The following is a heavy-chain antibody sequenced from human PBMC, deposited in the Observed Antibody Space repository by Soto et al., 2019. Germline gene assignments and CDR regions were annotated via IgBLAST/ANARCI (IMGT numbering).Heavy chain of an antibody. CDR2: IDVLDGA. J-gene: IGHJ4*02. CDR3: SDWRAGGPVNLDH. V-gene: IGHV3-23*01. CDR1: GLSLNNYA. D-gene: IGHD2-15*01. Sequence: EVQILESGGDLVQPRGSLRLSCVVSGLSLNNYAIAWVRHAPGKGLECVSTIDVLDGAWYSDSVRGRLAISRDVSRNTVYLQMSSLRVEDTAIYFCSDWRAGGPVNLDHWGPGTRVTVSS.